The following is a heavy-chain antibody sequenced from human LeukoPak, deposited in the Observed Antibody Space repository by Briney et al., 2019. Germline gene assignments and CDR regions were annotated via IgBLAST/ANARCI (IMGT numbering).Heavy chain of an antibody. V-gene: IGHV3-53*01. D-gene: IGHD5-18*01. CDR2: IYSGGST. CDR1: GFTVSSNY. CDR3: ARSGYSYGYADY. J-gene: IGHJ4*02. Sequence: GGSLRLSCVASGFTVSSNYMSWVRQAPGKGLEWVSVIYSGGSTYYADSVTGRFTISRDNSKNTLYLQMNSLRAEDTAVYYCARSGYSYGYADYWGQGTLVTVSS.